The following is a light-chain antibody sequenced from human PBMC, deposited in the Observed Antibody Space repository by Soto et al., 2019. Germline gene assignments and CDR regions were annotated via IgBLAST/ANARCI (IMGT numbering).Light chain of an antibody. V-gene: IGLV2-23*01. Sequence: QSALTQPASVSGSPGQSITISCTGSSSDVGTYDLVSWYQHHPGAAPKLMIYEATRRPSGISNRFSGSKSGNTASLTISGLQAEVEADYYCCSFAGSNSWVFGGGTKVTVL. CDR2: EAT. J-gene: IGLJ3*02. CDR1: SSDVGTYDL. CDR3: CSFAGSNSWV.